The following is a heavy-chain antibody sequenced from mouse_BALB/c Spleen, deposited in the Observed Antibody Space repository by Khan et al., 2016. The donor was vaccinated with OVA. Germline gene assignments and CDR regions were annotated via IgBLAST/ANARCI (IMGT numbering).Heavy chain of an antibody. CDR1: GFSLTSYG. CDR2: IWAGGST. J-gene: IGHJ4*01. CDR3: ARGEDVLRGAMDY. Sequence: QMQLKESGPGLVAPSQSLSITCTVSGFSLTSYGVHWVRQPPGKGLEWLGVIWAGGSTNYNSALMSRLSISKDNSKSQVFLKMNSLQTDDTAMYYCARGEDVLRGAMDYWGQGTSVTVSS. V-gene: IGHV2-9*02. D-gene: IGHD1-1*01.